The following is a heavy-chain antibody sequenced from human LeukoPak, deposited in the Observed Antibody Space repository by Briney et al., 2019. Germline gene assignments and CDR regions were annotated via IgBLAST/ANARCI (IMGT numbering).Heavy chain of an antibody. CDR1: GFTFSGSA. J-gene: IGHJ5*02. V-gene: IGHV3-73*01. CDR2: IDKKDKGYATAT. D-gene: IGHD1-26*01. Sequence: GGSLKLSCAASGFTFSGSAIHWVRQSSGKGLEWVGQIDKKDKGYATATAYAASVKGRFTISRDESINTAYLQMKSLKTEDTALYYCTRDSGTYNWFGPWGQGTLVTVSS. CDR3: TRDSGTYNWFGP.